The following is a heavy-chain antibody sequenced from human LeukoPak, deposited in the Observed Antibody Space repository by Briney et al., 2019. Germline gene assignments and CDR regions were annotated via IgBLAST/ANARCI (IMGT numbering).Heavy chain of an antibody. Sequence: GGSLRLSCAASGFTVSYNYMSWVRQAPGKGLERVSLIYSVGTTAYADSVKGRFTVSRDNSKNTLYLQMNSLRAEDTAIYYCARKTDHRAGGDYWGQGTLVTVSS. J-gene: IGHJ4*02. V-gene: IGHV3-66*01. CDR1: GFTVSYNY. CDR2: IYSVGTT. CDR3: ARKTDHRAGGDY. D-gene: IGHD3-16*01.